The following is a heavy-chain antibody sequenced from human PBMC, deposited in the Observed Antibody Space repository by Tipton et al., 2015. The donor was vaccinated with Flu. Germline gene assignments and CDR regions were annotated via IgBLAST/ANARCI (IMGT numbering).Heavy chain of an antibody. Sequence: SLRLSCAASGFTFRSYGLHWVRQTPGKGLQWVSFISDDGTDKYYADSVKGRFIISRDDSKNTLYLQMNSLRVEDSAVYYCARVLRSYYFDYWGLGTLVTVSS. D-gene: IGHD3-16*02. J-gene: IGHJ4*02. CDR1: GFTFRSYG. V-gene: IGHV3-30*03. CDR3: ARVLRSYYFDY. CDR2: ISDDGTDK.